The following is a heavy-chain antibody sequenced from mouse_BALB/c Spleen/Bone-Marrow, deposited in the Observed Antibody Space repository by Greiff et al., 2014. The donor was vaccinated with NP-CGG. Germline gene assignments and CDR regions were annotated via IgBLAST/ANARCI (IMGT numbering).Heavy chain of an antibody. D-gene: IGHD1-1*01. V-gene: IGHV1-69*02. CDR2: IEPSDSYT. CDR3: ARGRTTVVSDY. Sequence: QVQLQQSGAEVVKPGASVKVSCKASGYTFTNYWMQWVKQRPGQGLEGIGEIEPSDSYTNYNQDSKGKATLTVDKSSSTAYMQLSSLTSEDSAVYYCARGRTTVVSDYWGQGTSLTVSS. CDR1: GYTFTNYW. J-gene: IGHJ2*02.